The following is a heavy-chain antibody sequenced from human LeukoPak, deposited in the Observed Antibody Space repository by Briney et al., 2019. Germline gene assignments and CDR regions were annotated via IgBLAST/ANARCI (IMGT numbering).Heavy chain of an antibody. CDR3: ARGTPVWGSYRSKGTFDY. Sequence: GASVKVSCKASGYTFTSYGISWVRQAPGQGLEWMGWINPNSGGTNYAQKFQGRVTMTRDTSISTAYMELSRLRSDDTAVYYCARGTPVWGSYRSKGTFDYWGQGTLVTVSS. J-gene: IGHJ4*02. CDR1: GYTFTSYG. CDR2: INPNSGGT. V-gene: IGHV1-2*02. D-gene: IGHD3-16*02.